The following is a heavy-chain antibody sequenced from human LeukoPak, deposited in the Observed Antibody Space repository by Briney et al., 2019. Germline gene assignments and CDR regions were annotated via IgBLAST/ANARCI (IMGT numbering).Heavy chain of an antibody. J-gene: IGHJ6*02. V-gene: IGHV3-23*01. CDR2: VSGRGDAT. CDR3: AKAPPAATNYYYGMDV. Sequence: PGGSLRLSCAASGFTFNNYAMTWVRQAPGKGLEWVSAVSGRGDATYYADSVKGGFTISRDGSKNTLYLQMNSLRAEDTAVYHCAKAPPAATNYYYGMDVWGQGTTVTVSS. D-gene: IGHD2-15*01. CDR1: GFTFNNYA.